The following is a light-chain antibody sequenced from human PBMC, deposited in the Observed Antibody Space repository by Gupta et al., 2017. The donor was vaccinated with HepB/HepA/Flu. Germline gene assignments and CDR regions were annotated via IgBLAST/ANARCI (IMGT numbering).Light chain of an antibody. V-gene: IGKV3-15*01. Sequence: EIVMTHSSDTLSVSPGERATLSCRASQRISSNLAWYQKKPGQAPRLLMYGSSTRAAGIPARFSSSGSGTEFTLTISSLQSEDFAVYYCQQYNNWLTFGGGTKVEIK. CDR3: QQYNNWLT. CDR2: GSS. CDR1: QRISSN. J-gene: IGKJ4*01.